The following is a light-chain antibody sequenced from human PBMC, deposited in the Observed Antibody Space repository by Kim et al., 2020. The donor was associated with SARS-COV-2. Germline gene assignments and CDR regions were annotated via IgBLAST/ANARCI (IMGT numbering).Light chain of an antibody. Sequence: SASVGDRVTITCRASQSISYWLAWYQQKPGKAPKLLIYDASSLENGVQSRFSGSGSGTEFTLTISSLQPDDFATYYCQQSNSYPYTFGQGTKLEI. J-gene: IGKJ2*01. CDR2: DAS. CDR3: QQSNSYPYT. CDR1: QSISYW. V-gene: IGKV1-5*01.